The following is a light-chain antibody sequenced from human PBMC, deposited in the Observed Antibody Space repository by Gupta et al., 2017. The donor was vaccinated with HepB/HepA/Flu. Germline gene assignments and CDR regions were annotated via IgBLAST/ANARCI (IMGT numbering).Light chain of an antibody. CDR3: QQYGSSPRT. V-gene: IGKV3-20*01. CDR1: QSVSSSY. Sequence: TVLTQSLGPLSLSPGERATLSCRASQSVSSSYLAWYQQKPGQAPRLLIYGASSRATGIPDRFSGSGSGTDFTLTISRLEPEDFAVYYCQQYGSSPRTFGQGTKVEIK. CDR2: GAS. J-gene: IGKJ1*01.